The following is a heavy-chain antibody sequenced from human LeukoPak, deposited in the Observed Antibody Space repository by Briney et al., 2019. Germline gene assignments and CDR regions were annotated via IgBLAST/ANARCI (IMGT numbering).Heavy chain of an antibody. CDR1: GGSISSGDYY. D-gene: IGHD6-13*01. CDR2: IYYSGST. CDR3: ARDLIAAAGGLDY. J-gene: IGHJ4*02. Sequence: SETLSLTCTVSGGSISSGDYYWSWIRQPPGKGLEWIGYIYYSGSTNYNPSLKSRVTISVDTSKNQFSLKLSSVTAADTAVYYCARDLIAAAGGLDYWGQGTLVTVSS. V-gene: IGHV4-61*08.